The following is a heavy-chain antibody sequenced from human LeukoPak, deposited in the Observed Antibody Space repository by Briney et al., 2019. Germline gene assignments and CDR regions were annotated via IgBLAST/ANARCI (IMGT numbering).Heavy chain of an antibody. CDR1: GFTFSNYW. J-gene: IGHJ2*01. Sequence: GGSLRLSCAASGFTFSNYWMIWVRQPPGKGLEWVANTKQDESEKYYVDSVKGRFTISRDNAKNSLYLQMNSLRAEDTAMYYCARISNAYWYFDLWGRGTLVTVSS. V-gene: IGHV3-7*05. CDR3: ARISNAYWYFDL. CDR2: TKQDESEK.